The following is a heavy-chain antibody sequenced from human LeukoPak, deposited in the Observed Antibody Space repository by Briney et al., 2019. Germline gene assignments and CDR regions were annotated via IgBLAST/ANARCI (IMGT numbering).Heavy chain of an antibody. D-gene: IGHD6-13*01. Sequence: GGSLRLSCAASGFTFSSYAMSWVRQAPGKGLEWVSAISGSGGNTYYADSVKGRFTISRDNFKNTLYLQMNSLRAEDTAVYYCANGAAAGTPTIGDYWGQGTLVTVSS. J-gene: IGHJ4*02. CDR2: ISGSGGNT. V-gene: IGHV3-23*01. CDR3: ANGAAAGTPTIGDY. CDR1: GFTFSSYA.